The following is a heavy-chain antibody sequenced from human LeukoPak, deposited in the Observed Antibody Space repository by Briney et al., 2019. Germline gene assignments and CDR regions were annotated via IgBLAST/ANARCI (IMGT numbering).Heavy chain of an antibody. CDR1: GYTFTSYD. CDR2: MNPNSGNT. Sequence: ASVKVSCKASGYTFTSYDINWVRQATGQGLAWMGWMNPNSGNTGYAQKFQGRVTMTRNTSISTAYMELSSLRSEDTAVYYCAREERITIFGVVIPKYGMDVWGQGTTVTVSS. CDR3: AREERITIFGVVIPKYGMDV. J-gene: IGHJ6*02. V-gene: IGHV1-8*01. D-gene: IGHD3-3*01.